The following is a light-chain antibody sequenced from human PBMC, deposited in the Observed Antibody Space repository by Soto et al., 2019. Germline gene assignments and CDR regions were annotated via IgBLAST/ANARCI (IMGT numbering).Light chain of an antibody. CDR3: SSYTPSNTRQIV. CDR1: SSDVGGYNY. Sequence: QSVLTQPASVSGSPGQSITISCTGTSSDVGGYNYVSWYQQHPGKAPKFMIYDVRNWPSGVSNRFSGSKSGNPASLTISGLQAEDEAHYYCSSYTPSNTRQIVFGTGTKLTVL. J-gene: IGLJ1*01. V-gene: IGLV2-14*01. CDR2: DVR.